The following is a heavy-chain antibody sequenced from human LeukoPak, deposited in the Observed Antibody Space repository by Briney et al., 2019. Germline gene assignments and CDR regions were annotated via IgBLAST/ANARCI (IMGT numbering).Heavy chain of an antibody. CDR1: GGPLRPYY. CDR2: LSYSGST. V-gene: IGHV4-59*07. CDR3: ARNIDGGNYWYFDL. Sequence: SDTLSLPCTVSGGPLRPYYWSWMRKPPEGALVWIAYLSYSGSTKYIPSLSSRLTISEDPSKNQVSLRLSSVTAADTAVYYCARNIDGGNYWYFDLWGRGTLVTVSS. D-gene: IGHD2/OR15-2a*01. J-gene: IGHJ2*01.